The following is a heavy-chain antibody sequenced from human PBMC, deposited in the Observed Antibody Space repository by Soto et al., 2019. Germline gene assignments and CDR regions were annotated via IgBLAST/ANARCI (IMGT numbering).Heavy chain of an antibody. CDR3: AIYIVALRYFDPLDY. D-gene: IGHD3-9*01. Sequence: ASVKVSCKASGYTFTSYGISWVRQAPGQGLEWMGWISAYNGNKNYAQKLQGRVTMTTDTSTSTAYMEMRSLRSDDTAVYYCAIYIVALRYFDPLDYLGKGPLGTVS. V-gene: IGHV1-18*01. CDR2: ISAYNGNK. CDR1: GYTFTSYG. J-gene: IGHJ4*02.